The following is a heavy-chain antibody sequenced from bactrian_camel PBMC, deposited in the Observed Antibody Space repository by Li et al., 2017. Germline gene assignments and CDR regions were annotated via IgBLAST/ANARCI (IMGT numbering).Heavy chain of an antibody. CDR2: IYSYASNT. J-gene: IGHJ4*01. Sequence: VQLVESGGSSVQAGGSLRLSCVVSGFTSSFYYMSWVRQAPGKGLEWVSSIYSYASNTYYADSVKGRFAISRDNAKRTVYLQMRSLRTEDTALYYCATGGAWFMKWGQGTQVTVS. D-gene: IGHD3*01. CDR1: GFTSSFYY. V-gene: IGHV3-2*01. CDR3: ATGGAWFMK.